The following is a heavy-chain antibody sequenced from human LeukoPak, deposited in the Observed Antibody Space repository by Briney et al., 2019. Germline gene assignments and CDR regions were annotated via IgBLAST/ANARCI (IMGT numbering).Heavy chain of an antibody. CDR3: AKDMWTGSYYNALSC. Sequence: GGSLRLLCAASGFTFDDYAMHWVRQATGKGLEWGSGTSWNSGSIGYADSVKGRFTISRDNAKNSLYLQMNSLRAEDTASYYCAKDMWTGSYYNALSCWGQGMLVTVSS. J-gene: IGHJ4*02. D-gene: IGHD3-10*01. CDR1: GFTFDDYA. CDR2: TSWNSGSI. V-gene: IGHV3-9*01.